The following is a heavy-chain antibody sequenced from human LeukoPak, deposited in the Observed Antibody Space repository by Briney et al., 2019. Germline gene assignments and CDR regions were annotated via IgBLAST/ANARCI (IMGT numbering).Heavy chain of an antibody. J-gene: IGHJ4*02. Sequence: GASVKVSCKASGSTFISYAISWARQAPGQGLEWMGIINPSGGSTSYAQKFQGRVTMTRDTSTSTVYMELSSLRSEDTAVYYCARGSSGYFDYWGQGTPVTVSS. CDR2: INPSGGST. V-gene: IGHV1-46*01. CDR3: ARGSSGYFDY. D-gene: IGHD3-22*01. CDR1: GSTFISYA.